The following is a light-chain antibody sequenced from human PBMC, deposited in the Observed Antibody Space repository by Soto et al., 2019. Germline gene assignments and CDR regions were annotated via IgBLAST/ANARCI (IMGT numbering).Light chain of an antibody. CDR3: QQYGSSPQT. CDR2: GAS. Sequence: EIVVTQSPGTLSLSPGERATLSCRASQSVSSSYLAWYQQKPGQAPRLLIYGASSRATGIPDRFSGSGSGTDVTLTISRLEPEDFAVYYCQQYGSSPQTFGQGTKVEIK. CDR1: QSVSSSY. J-gene: IGKJ1*01. V-gene: IGKV3-20*01.